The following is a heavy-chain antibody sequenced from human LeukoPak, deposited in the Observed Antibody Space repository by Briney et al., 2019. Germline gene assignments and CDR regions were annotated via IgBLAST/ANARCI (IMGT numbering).Heavy chain of an antibody. V-gene: IGHV3-7*01. J-gene: IGHJ4*02. D-gene: IGHD6-6*01. Sequence: GGSLRLSCAASGFTFNSYWMSWVRQAPGQGLEWVANIKQDGSETYYVDSVKGRFTISRDNAKNTLYLQMNSLRAEDTAVYYCAKNQIAGGVYSSSRWSLDYWGQGTLVTVSS. CDR3: AKNQIAGGVYSSSRWSLDY. CDR2: IKQDGSET. CDR1: GFTFNSYW.